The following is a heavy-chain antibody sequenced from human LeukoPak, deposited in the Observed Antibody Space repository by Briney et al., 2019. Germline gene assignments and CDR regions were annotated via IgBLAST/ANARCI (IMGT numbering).Heavy chain of an antibody. CDR1: GFTFSTYW. J-gene: IGHJ4*02. D-gene: IGHD2-8*01. CDR3: ARASNGSHGDY. V-gene: IGHV3-74*01. Sequence: GSLRLSCAASGFTFSTYWMHWVRQAPGKGLVWVSRINTDGTSTDYADSVKGRFTISRDNAKNTLSLQMNSLRAEDTAVYYCARASNGSHGDYWGQGTLVTVSS. CDR2: INTDGTST.